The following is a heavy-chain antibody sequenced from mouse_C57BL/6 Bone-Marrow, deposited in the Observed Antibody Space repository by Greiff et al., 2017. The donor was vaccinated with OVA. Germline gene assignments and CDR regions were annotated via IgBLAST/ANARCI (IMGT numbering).Heavy chain of an antibody. D-gene: IGHD1-1*01. CDR1: GYAFSSSW. Sequence: VKLMESGPELVKPGASVKISCKASGYAFSSSWMNWVKQRPGKGLEWIGRIYPGDGDTNYNGKFKGKATLTADKSSSTAYMQLSSLTSEDSAVYFCARRGLSSPYWYFDVWGTGTTVTVSS. V-gene: IGHV1-82*01. CDR3: ARRGLSSPYWYFDV. J-gene: IGHJ1*03. CDR2: IYPGDGDT.